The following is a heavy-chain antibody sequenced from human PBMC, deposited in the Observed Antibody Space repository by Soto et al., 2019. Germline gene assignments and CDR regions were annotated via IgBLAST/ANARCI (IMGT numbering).Heavy chain of an antibody. CDR2: IYYSGST. V-gene: IGHV4-39*01. CDR3: ARQTGTGYYYYYYMDV. D-gene: IGHD1-7*01. J-gene: IGHJ6*03. Sequence: QLQLQESGPGLVKPSETLSLTCTVSGGSISSSGYYWGWIRQPPGKGLEWIGYIYYSGSTYYNPSLKRRVTISVDTSKNQFSLKLSSVTAADTAVYYCARQTGTGYYYYYYMDVWGKGTTVTVSS. CDR1: GGSISSSGYY.